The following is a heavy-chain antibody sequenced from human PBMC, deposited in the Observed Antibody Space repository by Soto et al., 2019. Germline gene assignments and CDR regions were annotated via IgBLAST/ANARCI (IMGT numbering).Heavy chain of an antibody. CDR1: GGSISSGGYY. Sequence: TLSLTCTVSGGSISSGGYYWSWIRQHPGKGLEWIGYIYYSGSTYYNPSLKSRVTISVDTSKNQFSLKLSSVTAADTAVYYCARDWNYYGMDVWGQGTTVTVSS. V-gene: IGHV4-31*03. CDR2: IYYSGST. CDR3: ARDWNYYGMDV. D-gene: IGHD3-3*01. J-gene: IGHJ6*02.